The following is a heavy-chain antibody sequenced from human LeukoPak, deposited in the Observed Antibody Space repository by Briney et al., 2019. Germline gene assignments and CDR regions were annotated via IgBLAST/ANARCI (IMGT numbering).Heavy chain of an antibody. CDR2: ISSSSSYI. D-gene: IGHD3-10*01. J-gene: IGHJ4*02. Sequence: GGSLRLSCAASGFTFSSYSMNWVRQAPGKGLEWVSSISSSSSYIYYADSVKGRFTISRDNAKNSLYLQMNSLRAEDTAVYYCARWDRYGSGSSPGDYWGQGTLVTVSS. V-gene: IGHV3-21*01. CDR3: ARWDRYGSGSSPGDY. CDR1: GFTFSSYS.